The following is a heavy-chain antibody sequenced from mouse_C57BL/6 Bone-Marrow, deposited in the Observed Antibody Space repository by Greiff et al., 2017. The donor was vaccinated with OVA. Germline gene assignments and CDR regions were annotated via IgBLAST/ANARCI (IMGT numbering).Heavy chain of an antibody. V-gene: IGHV5-9*01. Sequence: LVESGGGLVKPGGSLKLSCAASGFTFSSYTMSWVRQTPEKRLEWVATISGGGGNTYYPDSVKGRFTISRDNAKNTLYLQMSSLRSEDTALYYCARFLLGFAYWGQGTLVTVSA. CDR1: GFTFSSYT. CDR2: ISGGGGNT. CDR3: ARFLLGFAY. D-gene: IGHD6-1*01. J-gene: IGHJ3*01.